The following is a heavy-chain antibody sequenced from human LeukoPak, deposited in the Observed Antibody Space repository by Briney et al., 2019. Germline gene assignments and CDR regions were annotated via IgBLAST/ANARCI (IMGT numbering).Heavy chain of an antibody. V-gene: IGHV3-30*18. CDR3: ANSPAYCSSTSCYINY. CDR2: ISDDGSNK. D-gene: IGHD2-2*02. Sequence: GGSLRLSCAASGFTFSSYGMHWVRQAPGKGLEWVAVISDDGSNKYYVDSVKGRFTISRDNSKHTLYLQMNSLRAEDTAVYYCANSPAYCSSTSCYINYWGQGTLVTVSS. J-gene: IGHJ4*02. CDR1: GFTFSSYG.